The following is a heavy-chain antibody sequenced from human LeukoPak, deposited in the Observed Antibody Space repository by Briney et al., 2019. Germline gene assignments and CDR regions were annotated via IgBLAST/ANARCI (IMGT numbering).Heavy chain of an antibody. CDR2: IKLDGSAE. Sequence: GGSLRLSCVASGFDISNSWMTWVRPGPEKGLEWVADIKLDGSAEYVDSVKGRFTISRDNAKNPVFLQMNSLTDEDTALYYCAKHRRYNFDSWGQGAQVTVSS. CDR3: AKHRRYNFDS. V-gene: IGHV3-7*01. J-gene: IGHJ4*02. D-gene: IGHD1-14*01. CDR1: GFDISNSW.